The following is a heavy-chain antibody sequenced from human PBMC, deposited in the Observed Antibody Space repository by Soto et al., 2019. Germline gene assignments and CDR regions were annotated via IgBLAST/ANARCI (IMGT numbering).Heavy chain of an antibody. CDR1: GFTFSSYS. J-gene: IGHJ5*02. D-gene: IGHD3-10*01. V-gene: IGHV3-21*01. CDR3: ARDFRETLWFGELSFDP. CDR2: ISSSSSYI. Sequence: GGSLRLSCAASGFTFSSYSMNWVRQAPGKGLEWVSSISSSSSYIYYADSVKGRFTISRDNAKNPLYLQMNSLRAEDTAVYYCARDFRETLWFGELSFDPWGQGTLVTVSS.